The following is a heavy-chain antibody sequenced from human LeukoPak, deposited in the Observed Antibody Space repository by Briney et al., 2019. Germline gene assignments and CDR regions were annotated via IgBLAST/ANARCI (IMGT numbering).Heavy chain of an antibody. V-gene: IGHV1-69*05. CDR2: ITPIFGTA. CDR3: ARGYCSSTSCPFDP. J-gene: IGHJ5*02. CDR1: GGTFSSYA. Sequence: GSSVKVSCKASGGTFSSYAISWVRQAPGQGLEWMGGITPIFGTANYAQKFQGRVTITTDESTSTAYMELSSLRSEDTAVYYCARGYCSSTSCPFDPWGQGTLVTVSS. D-gene: IGHD2-2*01.